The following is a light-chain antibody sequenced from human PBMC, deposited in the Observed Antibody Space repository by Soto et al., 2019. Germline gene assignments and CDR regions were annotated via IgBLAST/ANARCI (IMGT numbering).Light chain of an antibody. V-gene: IGLV2-14*01. CDR2: DVS. J-gene: IGLJ1*01. Sequence: QSALTQPASVSGSPGQSITISCTGTSSDVGGYNFVSWYQQHPGKAPKLMIYDVSNRPSGVSYRFSGSKSGNTASLAISGLQAEDEADYYCSSYTSSRTYVFGTGTKLTVL. CDR1: SSDVGGYNF. CDR3: SSYTSSRTYV.